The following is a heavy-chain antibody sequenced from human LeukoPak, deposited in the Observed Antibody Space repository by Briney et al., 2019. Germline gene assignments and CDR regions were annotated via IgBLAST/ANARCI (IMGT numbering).Heavy chain of an antibody. CDR3: ACYGSGSYHSETLFDY. CDR2: IYYSGST. Sequence: SETLSFTCTVSGGSISSGDYYWSWLRQHPGKGLEWIGYIYYSGSTYYNPSLKSRVTISVDTSKNQFSLKLSSVTAADTAVYYCACYGSGSYHSETLFDYWGQGTLVTVSS. CDR1: GGSISSGDYY. D-gene: IGHD3-10*01. V-gene: IGHV4-31*03. J-gene: IGHJ4*02.